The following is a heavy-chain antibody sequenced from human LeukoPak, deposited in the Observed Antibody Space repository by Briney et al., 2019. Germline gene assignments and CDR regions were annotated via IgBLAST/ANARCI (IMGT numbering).Heavy chain of an antibody. CDR2: ICGYTGNT. CDR3: VRDLNSAARSFFDY. Sequence: ASVKVSCKASGYTFTSYGISWVRQAPGQGPEWMGWICGYTGNTDYAQKFQGRVTMTTDTSTSTVYMDLRSLRSDDTAVYYCVRDLNSAARSFFDYWGQGTQVTVSS. J-gene: IGHJ4*02. V-gene: IGHV1-18*01. CDR1: GYTFTSYG. D-gene: IGHD6-6*01.